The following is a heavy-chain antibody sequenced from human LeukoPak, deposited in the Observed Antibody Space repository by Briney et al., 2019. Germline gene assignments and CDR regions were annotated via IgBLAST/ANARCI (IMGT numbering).Heavy chain of an antibody. D-gene: IGHD6-19*01. CDR2: IYYSGST. CDR1: GXSISSYY. V-gene: IGHV4-59*01. Sequence: SETLSLTCTVSGXSISSYYWTWIRQPPGKGLEWIGYIYYSGSTNYNPSLKSRVTMSVDTSKNQFSLKLSSVTAADTAVYYCASGWWYFDSWGQGTLVTVSS. J-gene: IGHJ4*02. CDR3: ASGWWYFDS.